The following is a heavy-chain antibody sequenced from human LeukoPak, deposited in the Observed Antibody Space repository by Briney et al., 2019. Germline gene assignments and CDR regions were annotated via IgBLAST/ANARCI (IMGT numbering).Heavy chain of an antibody. CDR2: ISWNSAII. J-gene: IGHJ3*02. CDR1: GFTFGDYA. D-gene: IGHD5-24*01. Sequence: GGSLRLSCAASGFTFGDYAIHWVRQAPGKGLEWVSGISWNSAIIGYADSVKGRFTISRDNAKNSLYLQMNSLRAEDTAFYYCAKADPGIITLMVFDIWGQGTMVTVSS. V-gene: IGHV3-9*01. CDR3: AKADPGIITLMVFDI.